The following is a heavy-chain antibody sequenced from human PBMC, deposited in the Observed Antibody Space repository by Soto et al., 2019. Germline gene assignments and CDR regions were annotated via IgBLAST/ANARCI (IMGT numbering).Heavy chain of an antibody. D-gene: IGHD2-8*02. J-gene: IGHJ4*02. V-gene: IGHV4-34*01. Sequence: SETLSLTCAVYGGSFSSYYLTWIRQPPGTGLEWIGEINHSGSTNYNPSLKSRVTISVDTSKNQFSLKLTSVTAADTAVYYCARDKITGLFDYWGQGTLVTVS. CDR3: ARDKITGLFDY. CDR1: GGSFSSYY. CDR2: INHSGST.